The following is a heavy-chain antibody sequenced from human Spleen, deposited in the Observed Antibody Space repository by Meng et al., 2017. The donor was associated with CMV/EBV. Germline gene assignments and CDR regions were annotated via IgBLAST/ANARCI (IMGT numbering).Heavy chain of an antibody. CDR3: ARGCGCSSVSCYDGWFDP. CDR2: IIPIFGTA. J-gene: IGHJ5*02. V-gene: IGHV1-69*05. CDR1: GGTFSSYA. Sequence: SVKVSCKASGGTFSSYAISWVRQAPGQGLEWMGGIIPIFGTANYAQKFQGRVTITTDESTSTAYMELSSLRSEDTAVYYCARGCGCSSVSCYDGWFDPWGQGTLVTVSS. D-gene: IGHD2-2*01.